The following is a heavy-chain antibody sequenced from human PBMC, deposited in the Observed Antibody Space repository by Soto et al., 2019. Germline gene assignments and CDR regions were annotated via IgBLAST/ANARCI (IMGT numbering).Heavy chain of an antibody. CDR3: ARDSSTTNPV. Sequence: QVQLVQSGAEVRRPGTSVMVSCKTSGYTFTDYDINWVRQATGQGLEWMGWMNPNSGNTGYAQKFQGRVSMTRNTATSTAYMELSSLRSDDTAIYYCARDSSTTNPVWGQGIMVTVSS. J-gene: IGHJ3*01. CDR1: GYTFTDYD. V-gene: IGHV1-8*01. CDR2: MNPNSGNT. D-gene: IGHD2-2*01.